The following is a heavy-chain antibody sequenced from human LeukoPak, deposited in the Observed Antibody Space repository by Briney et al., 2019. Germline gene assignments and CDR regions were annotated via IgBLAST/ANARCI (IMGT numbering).Heavy chain of an antibody. D-gene: IGHD5-12*01. V-gene: IGHV4-59*01. Sequence: PSETLSLTCTVSGGSISSYYWSWIRQPPGKGLEWIGYIYYSGSTNYNPSLKSRVTISVDTSKNQFSLKLSSVTAAGTAVYYCARHDRSGYDSRGLFDYWGQGTLVTVSS. CDR3: ARHDRSGYDSRGLFDY. CDR1: GGSISSYY. J-gene: IGHJ4*02. CDR2: IYYSGST.